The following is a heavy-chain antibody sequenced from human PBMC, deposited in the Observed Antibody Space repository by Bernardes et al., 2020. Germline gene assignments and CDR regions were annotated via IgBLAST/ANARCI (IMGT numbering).Heavy chain of an antibody. CDR2: ISDSGSST. V-gene: IGHV3-23*01. D-gene: IGHD6-19*01. CDR1: GFTFSSYS. CDR3: AKASSGWSNADS. J-gene: IGHJ4*02. Sequence: GGSLRLSCAASGFTFSSYSMNWVRQAPGKGLEWVSTISDSGSSTYYADSVKGRFTISRDNSKNTLYLQMNRLRADDTAVYYCAKASSGWSNADSWGQGTLVTVSS.